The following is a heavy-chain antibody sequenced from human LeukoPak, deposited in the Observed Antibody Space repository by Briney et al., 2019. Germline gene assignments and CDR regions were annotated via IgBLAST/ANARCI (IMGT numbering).Heavy chain of an antibody. J-gene: IGHJ1*01. Sequence: GGSLRLSCAASGFTFNKAWMSWIRQAPGKGLEWVGRIKSKTAGGATDYPPPVKGRFIISRDDSKNMVYLQMNSLKTEDTALYYCATDLGDYGDYIREWGQGTLVTVSS. CDR1: GFTFNKAW. CDR2: IKSKTAGGAT. D-gene: IGHD4-17*01. CDR3: ATDLGDYGDYIRE. V-gene: IGHV3-15*01.